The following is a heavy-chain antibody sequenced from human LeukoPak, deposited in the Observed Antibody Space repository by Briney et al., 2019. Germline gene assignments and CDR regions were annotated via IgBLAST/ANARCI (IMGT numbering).Heavy chain of an antibody. CDR2: ISYSGTT. J-gene: IGHJ4*02. V-gene: IGHV4-61*01. D-gene: IGHD4-17*01. CDR3: PRMRHGDYFEH. CDR1: GGSVSSGIYY. Sequence: PSETLSLTCTVSGGSVSSGIYYWGWIRQPPGKALEWIGYISYSGTTYYNPSLKSRVTISVDTSKHQFSLKLTSVTAADTAVYYCPRMRHGDYFEHWGQGTLVTVFS.